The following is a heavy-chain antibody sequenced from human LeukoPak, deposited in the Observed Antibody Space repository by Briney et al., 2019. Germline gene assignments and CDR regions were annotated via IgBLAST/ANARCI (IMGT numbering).Heavy chain of an antibody. CDR1: GFTFSRYW. J-gene: IGHJ4*02. D-gene: IGHD3-22*01. Sequence: PGGSLRLSCAASGFTFSRYWMHWLRQGPGKGLVWVSRISTDGSSSTYADSVKGRFTISRDNAKNSLYLQMNSLRAEDTAVYYCARASPYSYYYDSSGYYYVDYWGQGTLVTVSS. V-gene: IGHV3-74*01. CDR2: ISTDGSSS. CDR3: ARASPYSYYYDSSGYYYVDY.